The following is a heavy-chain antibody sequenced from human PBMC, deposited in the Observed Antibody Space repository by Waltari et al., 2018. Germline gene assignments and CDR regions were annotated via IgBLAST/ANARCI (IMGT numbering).Heavy chain of an antibody. D-gene: IGHD3-22*01. CDR1: GGSISSSSYY. CDR3: AIRGSSGYSYAFDI. J-gene: IGHJ3*02. CDR2: IYYSGST. Sequence: QLQLQESGPGLVKPSETLSLTCTVSGGSISSSSYYWGWIRQPPGKGLEWSGSIYYSGSTYYNPSLKSRVTISVDTSKNQFSLKLSSVTAADTAVYYCAIRGSSGYSYAFDIWGQGTMVTVSS. V-gene: IGHV4-39*07.